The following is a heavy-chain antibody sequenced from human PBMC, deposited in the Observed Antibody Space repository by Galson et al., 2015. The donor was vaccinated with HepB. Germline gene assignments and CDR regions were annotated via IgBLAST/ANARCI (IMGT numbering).Heavy chain of an antibody. CDR2: IYYSGST. J-gene: IGHJ4*02. CDR3: ARHRRYSYGYGLGFDY. Sequence: LSLTCTVSGDSISSYYWSWIRQPPGKGLEWIGYIYYSGSTNYNPSLKSRLTISVDTSKNQFSLNLSSVTAADTAVYYCARHRRYSYGYGLGFDYWSQGTLVTVSS. CDR1: GDSISSYY. V-gene: IGHV4-59*08. D-gene: IGHD5-18*01.